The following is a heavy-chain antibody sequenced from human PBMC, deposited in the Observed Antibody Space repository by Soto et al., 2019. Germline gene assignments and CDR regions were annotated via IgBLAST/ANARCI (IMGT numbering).Heavy chain of an antibody. CDR3: ARVVVPTTATTSNWFDP. V-gene: IGHV1-46*01. D-gene: IGHD4-17*01. CDR1: GYTFTTYY. CDR2: VNPSGGST. Sequence: GASVKVSCKASGYTFTTYYLHWVRQAPGQGLEWMGIVNPSGGSTNYAQRFQGRVTMTSDTSTSTVYMELSSLRADDTAVYYCARVVVPTTATTSNWFDPWGQGTPVTVSS. J-gene: IGHJ5*02.